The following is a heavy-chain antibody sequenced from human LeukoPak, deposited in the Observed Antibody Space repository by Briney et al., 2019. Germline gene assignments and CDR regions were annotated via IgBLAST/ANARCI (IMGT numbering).Heavy chain of an antibody. Sequence: GASLRLSCAASGFTFSSYAMSWVRQAPGKGLEWVSAISGSGGSTYYADSVKGRFTISRDNSKNTLYLQMNSLRAEGTAVYYCAKDEHIVVVTATYFDYWGQGTLVTVSS. CDR1: GFTFSSYA. CDR3: AKDEHIVVVTATYFDY. CDR2: ISGSGGST. D-gene: IGHD2-21*02. J-gene: IGHJ4*02. V-gene: IGHV3-23*01.